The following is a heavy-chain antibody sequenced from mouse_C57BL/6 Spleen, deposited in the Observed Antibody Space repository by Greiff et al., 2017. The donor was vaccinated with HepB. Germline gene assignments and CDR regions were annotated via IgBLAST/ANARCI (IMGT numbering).Heavy chain of an antibody. CDR3: AREGFITTGGFAY. CDR1: GFTFSSYA. V-gene: IGHV5-4*01. CDR2: ISDGGSYT. Sequence: EVKLVESGGGLVKPGGSLKLSCAASGFTFSSYAMSWVRQTPEKRLEWVATISDGGSYTYYPDNVKGRFTISRDNAKNNLYLQMSHLKSEDTAMYYCAREGFITTGGFAYWGQGTLVTVSA. D-gene: IGHD1-1*01. J-gene: IGHJ3*01.